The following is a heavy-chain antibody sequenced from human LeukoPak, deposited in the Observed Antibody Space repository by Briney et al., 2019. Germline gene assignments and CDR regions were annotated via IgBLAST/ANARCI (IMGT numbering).Heavy chain of an antibody. Sequence: SETLSLTCTVSGGSISSYYLNWIRQPPGKGLEWIGYIYYGGSTNYNPSLKSRVTISVDTSNNQFSLKLSSVTAADTAVYYCARDWGFSYGHFDCWGQGTLVTVSS. D-gene: IGHD5-18*01. J-gene: IGHJ4*02. CDR1: GGSISSYY. CDR3: ARDWGFSYGHFDC. V-gene: IGHV4-59*01. CDR2: IYYGGST.